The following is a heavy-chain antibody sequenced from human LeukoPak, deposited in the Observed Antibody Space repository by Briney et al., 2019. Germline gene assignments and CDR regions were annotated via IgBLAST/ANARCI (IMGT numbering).Heavy chain of an antibody. CDR3: ARSQGSRAQSIVY. J-gene: IGHJ4*02. V-gene: IGHV3-64*01. Sequence: GGSLRLSCAASGFTFSSYAMLWVRQAPGKGLEYVSSISSNGGSTYYANSVKGRFTVSRDNSKNTLYLQMGSLRAEDMAVYYCARSQGSRAQSIVYWGQGTLVTVSS. CDR2: ISSNGGST. CDR1: GFTFSSYA.